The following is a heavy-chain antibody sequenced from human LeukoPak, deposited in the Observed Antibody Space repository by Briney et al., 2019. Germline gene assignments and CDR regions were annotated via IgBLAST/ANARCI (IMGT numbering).Heavy chain of an antibody. CDR1: GGSISSGNYY. CDR2: IYTSGST. J-gene: IGHJ4*02. D-gene: IGHD3-9*01. CDR3: ARADYDILTGPTPHIDY. V-gene: IGHV4-61*02. Sequence: PSQTLSLTCTVSGGSISSGNYYWSWIRQPAGKGLEWIGRIYTSGSTNYNPSLKSRVTISVDTSKNQFSLKLSSVTAADTAVYYCARADYDILTGPTPHIDYWGQGTLVTVSS.